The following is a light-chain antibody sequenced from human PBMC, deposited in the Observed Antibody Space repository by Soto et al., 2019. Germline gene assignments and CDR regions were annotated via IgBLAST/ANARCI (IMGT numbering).Light chain of an antibody. J-gene: IGKJ3*01. CDR3: HHYGISPFP. Sequence: EIVLTQSPGTLSLSPGERATLSCSASQSVSSSYLAWYQQKPGQAPRLLVYGASSRATGIPDRVSGSGSGTDLTLQISRVEPEDFAVYYCHHYGISPFPFGPGTSVDIK. V-gene: IGKV3-20*01. CDR1: QSVSSSY. CDR2: GAS.